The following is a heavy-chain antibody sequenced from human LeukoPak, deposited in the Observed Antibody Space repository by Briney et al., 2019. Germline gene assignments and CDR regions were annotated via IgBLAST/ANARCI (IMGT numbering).Heavy chain of an antibody. CDR3: AKRPGGGGSCCHFDY. CDR2: ISAGGGTT. D-gene: IGHD2-15*01. J-gene: IGHJ4*02. V-gene: IGHV3-23*01. CDR1: GFTFNSYA. Sequence: GRSLRLSCAASGFTFNSYAISWVRQAPGKGLEWVSSISAGGGTTYYADSVKGRFTISRDNSKNTVYLQMNSLRAEDTAIYYCAKRPGGGGSCCHFDYWGQGTLVTVSS.